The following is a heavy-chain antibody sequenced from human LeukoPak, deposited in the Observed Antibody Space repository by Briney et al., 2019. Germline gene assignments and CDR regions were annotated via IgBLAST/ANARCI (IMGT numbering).Heavy chain of an antibody. V-gene: IGHV1-3*03. D-gene: IGHD3-10*01. CDR2: INGGNGNT. Sequence: ASVKVSCKASGYTFTSYAMHWVRQAPGQRLEWMGWINGGNGNTKYSQEFQGRVTITRDTSASTAYMEMSSLTSEDMAVYYCARDGRRHGSGSYSVGFDYWGQGTLVTVPS. J-gene: IGHJ4*02. CDR1: GYTFTSYA. CDR3: ARDGRRHGSGSYSVGFDY.